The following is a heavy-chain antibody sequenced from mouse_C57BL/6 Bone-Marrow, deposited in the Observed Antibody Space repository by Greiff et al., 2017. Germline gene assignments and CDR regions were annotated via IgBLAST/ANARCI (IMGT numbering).Heavy chain of an antibody. CDR1: GFSFNTYA. V-gene: IGHV10-1*01. CDR2: ISSKNNNYAT. D-gene: IGHD2-12*01. CDR3: VRQRPLSMDD. J-gene: IGHJ4*01. Sequence: EVQLVESGGGLVQPKGSLKLSCAASGFSFNTYAMNWVRQAPGKGLEWVARISSKNNNYATYYADSVKARFTISRADTEIMLYLQMNDLKSEDSAIYYCVRQRPLSMDDWGQGTSVTVSS.